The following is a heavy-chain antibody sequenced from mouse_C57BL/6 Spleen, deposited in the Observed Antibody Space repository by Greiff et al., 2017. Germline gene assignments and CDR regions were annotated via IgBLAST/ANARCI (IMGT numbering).Heavy chain of an antibody. CDR3: AREGYGYDDY. D-gene: IGHD2-2*01. J-gene: IGHJ2*01. Sequence: EVQLQQSGPELVKPGASVKISCKASGYTFTDYYMNWVKQSHGKSLEWIGDINPNNGGTSYNQKFKGKATLTVDKSSSTAYMGLRSLTSEDSAVYYCAREGYGYDDYWGQGTTLTVSS. CDR2: INPNNGGT. V-gene: IGHV1-26*01. CDR1: GYTFTDYY.